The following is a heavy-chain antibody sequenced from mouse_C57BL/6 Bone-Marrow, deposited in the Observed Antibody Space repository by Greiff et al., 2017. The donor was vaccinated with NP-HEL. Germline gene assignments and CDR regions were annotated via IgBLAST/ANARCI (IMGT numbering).Heavy chain of an antibody. V-gene: IGHV5-6*01. CDR3: ARHSRGLRRAY. CDR2: ISSGGSYT. Sequence: VQLKQSGGDLVKPGGSLKLSCAASGFTFSSYGMSWVRQTPDKRLEWVATISSGGSYTYYPDSVKGRFTISRDNAKNTLYLQMSSLKSEDTAMYYCARHSRGLRRAYWGQGTLVTVSA. J-gene: IGHJ3*01. D-gene: IGHD1-1*01. CDR1: GFTFSSYG.